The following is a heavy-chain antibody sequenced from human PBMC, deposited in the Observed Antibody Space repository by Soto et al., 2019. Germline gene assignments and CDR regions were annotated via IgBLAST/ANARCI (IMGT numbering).Heavy chain of an antibody. CDR3: AHTIVVVPTAHDAFDV. V-gene: IGHV2-5*02. Sequence: QITLKESGPTLVKPTQTLTLTCTFSGFSLSSIGVGVGWIRQPPGKALEWLGILYWDDDKHYSPSLKRRISIAKDTSKDPVVLTLTNIDPVDTATYYCAHTIVVVPTAHDAFDVWGQGTMVTVSS. CDR2: LYWDDDK. J-gene: IGHJ3*01. D-gene: IGHD2-2*01. CDR1: GFSLSSIGVG.